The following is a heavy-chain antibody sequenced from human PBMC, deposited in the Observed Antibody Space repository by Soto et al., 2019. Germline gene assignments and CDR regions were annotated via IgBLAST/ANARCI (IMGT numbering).Heavy chain of an antibody. CDR1: GFSFSAYY. Sequence: PGGSLRLSCAGSGFSFSAYYMSWIRQAPGKGLEWVSYISSSGDIIYYADSVKGRFTISRDNAKNSLYLQMNSLRAEDTAVYYCARDLGYYASDGYFDYWGQGTVVTSPQ. D-gene: IGHD3-22*01. J-gene: IGHJ4*02. CDR2: ISSSGDII. V-gene: IGHV3-11*01. CDR3: ARDLGYYASDGYFDY.